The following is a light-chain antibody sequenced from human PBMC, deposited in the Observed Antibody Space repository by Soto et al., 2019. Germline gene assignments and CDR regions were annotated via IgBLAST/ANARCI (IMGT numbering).Light chain of an antibody. CDR1: SSDVGGFDY. V-gene: IGLV2-11*01. CDR2: DVS. J-gene: IGLJ1*01. Sequence: QSALTQPRSVSGSPGQSVTISCTGTSSDVGGFDYVSWYQQLPGKAPKLMIYDVSQRPSGVPDRFSGSKSGNTASLTISGLQADDEADYYCCSYAGSYNYVFGTGTRSPS. CDR3: CSYAGSYNYV.